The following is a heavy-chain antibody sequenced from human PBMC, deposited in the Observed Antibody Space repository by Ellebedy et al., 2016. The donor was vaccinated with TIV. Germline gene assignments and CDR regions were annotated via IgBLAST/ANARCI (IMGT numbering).Heavy chain of an antibody. CDR2: FYPGGST. CDR1: GDSITSYY. CDR3: ARDRHDSSGYYWDTFDI. J-gene: IGHJ3*02. V-gene: IGHV4-4*07. D-gene: IGHD3-22*01. Sequence: SETLSLTCTVSGDSITSYYWSWIRQPAGKGLEWIGRFYPGGSTNYNPPLKSRVTMSADTSNNHFSLKVVSVTAADTAVYYCARDRHDSSGYYWDTFDIWGQGTKVTVSS.